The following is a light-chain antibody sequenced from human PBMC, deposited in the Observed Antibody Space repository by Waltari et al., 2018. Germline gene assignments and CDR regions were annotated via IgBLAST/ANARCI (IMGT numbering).Light chain of an antibody. CDR1: QNINDW. CDR3: LQYDHHPRT. J-gene: IGKJ1*01. CDR2: RAS. V-gene: IGKV1-5*03. Sequence: DIQMTQSPSPVPASVGDRVTLTCRASQNINDWLAWYQQKPGKAPKLLIHRASTLDSGAPSRFSGSGFGTEFTLTINSLQPDDFSTYYCLQYDHHPRTFGQGTRVQIK.